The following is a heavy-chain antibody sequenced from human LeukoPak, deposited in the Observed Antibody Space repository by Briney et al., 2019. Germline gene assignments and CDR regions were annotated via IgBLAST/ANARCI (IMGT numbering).Heavy chain of an antibody. J-gene: IGHJ4*02. CDR3: ASSIAVAGTGFDY. CDR2: INPNSGGT. V-gene: IGHV1-2*02. CDR1: GYTFTSYY. D-gene: IGHD6-19*01. Sequence: ASVKVSCKASGYTFTSYYMHWVRQAPGQGLEWMGWINPNSGGTNYAQKFQGRVTMTRDTSISTAYMELSRLRSDDTAVYYCASSIAVAGTGFDYWGQGTLVTVSS.